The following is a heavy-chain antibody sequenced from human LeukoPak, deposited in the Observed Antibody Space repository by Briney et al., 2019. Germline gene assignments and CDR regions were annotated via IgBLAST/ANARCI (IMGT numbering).Heavy chain of an antibody. CDR1: GFTFSSYG. CDR3: ASSGSYYYFDY. CDR2: IWYDGSDK. J-gene: IGHJ4*02. Sequence: GRSLRLSCAASGFTFSSYGMHWVRQAPGKGLEWVAVIWYDGSDKYYADSVKGRFTISRDNSKNTLYLQMNSLRAEDTAVYYCASSGSYYYFDYWGQGTLVTVSS. V-gene: IGHV3-33*01. D-gene: IGHD1-26*01.